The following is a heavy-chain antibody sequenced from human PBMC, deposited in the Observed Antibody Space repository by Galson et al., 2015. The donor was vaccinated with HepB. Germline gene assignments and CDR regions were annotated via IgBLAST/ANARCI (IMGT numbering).Heavy chain of an antibody. CDR2: TCYRSKWYN. V-gene: IGHV6-1*01. CDR3: ARDPSGSYWGRWFDL. D-gene: IGHD1-26*01. CDR1: GDSVSSNSAA. Sequence: CAISGDSVSSNSAAWNWIRQSPSRGLEWLGRTCYRSKWYNDYAESVKSRMTIKPDTSKNEFSLQLISVTPGDTAVYYCARDPSGSYWGRWFDLWGQGIPVTVPS. J-gene: IGHJ5*02.